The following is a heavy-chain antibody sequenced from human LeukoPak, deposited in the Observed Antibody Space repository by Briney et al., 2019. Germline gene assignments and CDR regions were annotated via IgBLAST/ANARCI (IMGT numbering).Heavy chain of an antibody. D-gene: IGHD3-10*01. CDR1: GFTFSNYA. J-gene: IGHJ4*02. CDR3: AKLPDRLWGDYFDY. CDR2: SASGGTT. Sequence: GGSLRLSCAASGFTFSNYAISASGGTTYYADSVKGRFTISRDNSKNTLYLQMNSLRAEDTAVYYCAKLPDRLWGDYFDYWGQGTLVTVSS. V-gene: IGHV3-23*01.